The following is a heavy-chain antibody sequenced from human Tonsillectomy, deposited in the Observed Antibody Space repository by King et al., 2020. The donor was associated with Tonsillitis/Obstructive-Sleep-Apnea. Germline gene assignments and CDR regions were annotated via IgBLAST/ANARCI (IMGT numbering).Heavy chain of an antibody. CDR2: VNHSGST. V-gene: IGHV4-34*01. D-gene: IGHD2-15*01. J-gene: IGHJ3*02. Sequence: VQLQQWGAGLLKPSETRSLTCAVYGGSFSGHYWSWIRQPTGKGMEWIGEVNHSGSTNYNLSLKSRVTISEDTSKKQFSLKLSSVTAADTAVYYCAGVVVTADAFDIWGQGTMVTVSS. CDR1: GGSFSGHY. CDR3: AGVVVTADAFDI.